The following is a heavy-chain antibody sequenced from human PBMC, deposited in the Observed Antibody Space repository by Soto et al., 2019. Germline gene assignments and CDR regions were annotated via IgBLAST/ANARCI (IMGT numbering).Heavy chain of an antibody. Sequence: EVQLLESGGGLVQPGGSLRLSCAASGFTFSSYAMSWVRQAPGKGLEWVAAISGSGGSTYYADSVKGRFTISRDNSKNTLYLQMNSLRAEDTAVYYCAKDRGMTTVTRGALWGQGTLVTVSS. CDR1: GFTFSSYA. V-gene: IGHV3-23*01. CDR3: AKDRGMTTVTRGAL. J-gene: IGHJ4*02. CDR2: ISGSGGST. D-gene: IGHD4-17*01.